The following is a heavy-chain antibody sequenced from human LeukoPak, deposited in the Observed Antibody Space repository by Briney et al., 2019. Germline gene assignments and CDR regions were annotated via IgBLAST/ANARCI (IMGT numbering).Heavy chain of an antibody. CDR3: ARVVYLAAAGQRYMDV. V-gene: IGHV4-39*07. CDR1: RGSISSSSYY. CDR2: IYYSGST. J-gene: IGHJ6*03. Sequence: SETLSLTCTFSRGSISSSSYYRGWIRQPPGKGLESLGCIYYSGSTYYKPSLKRRVTISVDTSKTQFSLKLRSVAAADTAVYYCARVVYLAAAGQRYMDVWGKGTTVTVSS. D-gene: IGHD6-13*01.